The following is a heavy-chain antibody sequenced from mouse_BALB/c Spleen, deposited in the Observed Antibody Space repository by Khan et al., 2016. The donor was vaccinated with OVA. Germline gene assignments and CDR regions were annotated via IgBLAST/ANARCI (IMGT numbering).Heavy chain of an antibody. J-gene: IGHJ4*01. CDR2: INTYTGEP. CDR3: ARPPYFSYTLDY. V-gene: IGHV9-3-1*01. Sequence: QIQLVQSGPELKKPGETVKISCKASGYSFTNYGINWVKQSPGKALKWMGWINTYTGEPTYADDFKGRFAFSLETSANTAYLQINILKNEDTATYFCARPPYFSYTLDYWGHGTSVTVSA. CDR1: GYSFTNYG. D-gene: IGHD2-10*01.